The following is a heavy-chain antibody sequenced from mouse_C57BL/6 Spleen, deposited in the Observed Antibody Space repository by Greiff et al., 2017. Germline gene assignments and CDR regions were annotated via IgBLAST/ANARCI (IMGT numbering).Heavy chain of an antibody. CDR2: INPSSGYT. J-gene: IGHJ2*01. D-gene: IGHD1-1*01. V-gene: IGHV1-7*01. Sequence: QVQLQQSGAELAKPGASVKLSCKASGYTFTSYWMHWVKQRPGQGLEWIGYINPSSGYTKYNQKFKDKATLTADKSSSTAYMQLSSLTYEDSAVYYCARSTTVVAKGFDYWGQGTTLTVSS. CDR1: GYTFTSYW. CDR3: ARSTTVVAKGFDY.